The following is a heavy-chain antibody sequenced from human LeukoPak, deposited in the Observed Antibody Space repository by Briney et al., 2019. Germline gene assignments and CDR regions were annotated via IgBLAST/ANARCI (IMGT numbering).Heavy chain of an antibody. Sequence: GGSLRLSCAASGFTFSSHWMHWVRQAPGKGLVWVSRIDYDGINTNYADSVKGRFTISRDNAKNTLYLQMNSLRAEDTAVCYCARFVAGRFDYWGQGTLVTVSS. V-gene: IGHV3-74*01. CDR3: ARFVAGRFDY. CDR2: IDYDGINT. CDR1: GFTFSSHW. J-gene: IGHJ4*02. D-gene: IGHD6-19*01.